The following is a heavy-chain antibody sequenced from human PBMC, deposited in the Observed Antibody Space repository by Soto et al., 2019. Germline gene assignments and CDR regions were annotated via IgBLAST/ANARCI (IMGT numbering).Heavy chain of an antibody. CDR1: GGSISSGGYY. V-gene: IGHV4-31*03. D-gene: IGHD6-6*01. CDR3: ASTRRNWFDP. Sequence: PSETLSLTCTFSGGSISSGGYYWSWIRQHPGKGLEWIGYIYYSGSTYYNPSLKSRVTISVDTSKNQFSLKLSSVTAADTAVYYCASTRRNWFDPWGQGTLVTVSS. CDR2: IYYSGST. J-gene: IGHJ5*02.